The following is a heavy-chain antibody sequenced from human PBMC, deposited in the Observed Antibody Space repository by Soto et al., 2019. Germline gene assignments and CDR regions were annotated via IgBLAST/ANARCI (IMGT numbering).Heavy chain of an antibody. J-gene: IGHJ4*02. CDR1: GCTFSSYA. Sequence: SVKVSCKASGCTFSSYAISWVRQAPGQGLEWMGGIIPIFGTANYAQKFQGRVTITADKSTSTAYMELSSLRSEDTAVYYCARDFGRPGGSWYPYFDYWGQGTLVTVSS. CDR2: IIPIFGTA. CDR3: ARDFGRPGGSWYPYFDY. V-gene: IGHV1-69*06. D-gene: IGHD6-13*01.